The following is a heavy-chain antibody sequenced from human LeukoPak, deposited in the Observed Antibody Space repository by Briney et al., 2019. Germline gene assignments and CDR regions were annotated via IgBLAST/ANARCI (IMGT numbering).Heavy chain of an antibody. Sequence: ASVKVSCKASGGTFSSYPITWVRHAPRQGLEWMGGIIPAFGTANYAQKFQGRVTITADESTSTAYMELSSLRSEDTAVYYCARAYGFWKWGVDFWGQGTLVTVSS. CDR1: GGTFSSYP. D-gene: IGHD3-3*01. V-gene: IGHV1-69*13. J-gene: IGHJ4*02. CDR2: IIPAFGTA. CDR3: ARAYGFWKWGVDF.